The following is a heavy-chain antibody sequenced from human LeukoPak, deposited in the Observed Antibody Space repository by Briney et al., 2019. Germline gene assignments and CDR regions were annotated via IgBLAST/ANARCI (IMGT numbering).Heavy chain of an antibody. CDR1: GFTFSSYA. D-gene: IGHD3-16*01. CDR2: ISGGGGSA. Sequence: GGSLRLSCAASGFTFSSYAMSWVRQAPGKGLEWVSAISGGGGSAYYADSVKGRFTISRDNSKNTLYLQMNSLRAEDTAVYYCAKDLRFNYVWEAGYWGQGTLVTVSS. V-gene: IGHV3-23*01. CDR3: AKDLRFNYVWEAGY. J-gene: IGHJ4*02.